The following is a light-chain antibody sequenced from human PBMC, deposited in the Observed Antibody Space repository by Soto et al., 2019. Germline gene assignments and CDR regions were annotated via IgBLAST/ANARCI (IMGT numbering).Light chain of an antibody. CDR1: RSVSSSY. CDR3: QQRSNWPLGIT. CDR2: GAS. V-gene: IGKV3D-20*02. Sequence: EIVLTQSPGTLSLSPGERATLSCRASRSVSSSYLAWYQQKPGQAPRLLIHGASNRATGIPARFSGSGSGTDFTLTISSLEPEDFAVYYCQQRSNWPLGITFGRGTKVDIK. J-gene: IGKJ4*01.